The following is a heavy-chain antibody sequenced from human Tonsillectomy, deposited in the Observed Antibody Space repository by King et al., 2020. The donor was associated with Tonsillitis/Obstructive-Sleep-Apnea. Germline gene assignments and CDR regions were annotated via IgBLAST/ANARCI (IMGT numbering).Heavy chain of an antibody. V-gene: IGHV4-61*01. CDR1: GGSVSSGNYY. CDR3: ARGSAECRSTRCYAEGYFDY. Sequence: QLQESGPGLVKPSETLSLTCTVSGGSVSSGNYYWNWIRQPPGKGLEWVGYIYYSGSTNYNPSLKSRVTISVDTSKSQFSLKLSSVTAADTAVYYCARGSAECRSTRCYAEGYFDYWGQGTLATVSS. J-gene: IGHJ4*02. D-gene: IGHD2-2*01. CDR2: IYYSGST.